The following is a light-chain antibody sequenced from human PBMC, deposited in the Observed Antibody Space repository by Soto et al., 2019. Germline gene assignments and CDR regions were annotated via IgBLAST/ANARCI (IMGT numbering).Light chain of an antibody. J-gene: IGKJ1*01. V-gene: IGKV4-1*01. CDR1: QSVFYGPNNKNY. CDR3: LQSWGPPRT. Sequence: DIVMTQSPDSLAVSLGDRATINCRSSQSVFYGPNNKNYLAWYQQKPGQPPTLLIYWESTRESGVPDRFSGSGSETDFALPISSRQAEDVAVYYCLQSWGPPRTFGQGTNVEL. CDR2: WES.